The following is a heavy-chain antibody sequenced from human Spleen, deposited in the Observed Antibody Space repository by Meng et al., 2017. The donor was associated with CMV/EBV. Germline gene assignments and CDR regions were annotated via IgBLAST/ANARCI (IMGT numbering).Heavy chain of an antibody. Sequence: GGSLRLSCAASGFTFSSYAMHWVRQAPGKGLEWVAVISYDGSNKYYADSVKGRFTISRGNSKNTLYLQMNSLRAEDTAVYYCARGDFIVVVPAAIAFDYWGQGTLVTVSS. CDR3: ARGDFIVVVPAAIAFDY. D-gene: IGHD2-2*01. CDR2: ISYDGSNK. J-gene: IGHJ4*02. V-gene: IGHV3-30-3*01. CDR1: GFTFSSYA.